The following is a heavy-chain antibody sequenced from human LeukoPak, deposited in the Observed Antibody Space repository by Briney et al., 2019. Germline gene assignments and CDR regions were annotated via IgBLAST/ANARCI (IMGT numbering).Heavy chain of an antibody. CDR3: ARDRGNYGDYAYNWFDP. Sequence: PSETLSLTCTVSGGSISGYYWNWIRQPAGKGLEWIGRFYTSGSTNYNPSLKSRVTMSVDTSKNQFSLKLSSVTAADTAVYYCARDRGNYGDYAYNWFDPWAQENLVPVSS. CDR1: GGSISGYY. V-gene: IGHV4-4*07. CDR2: FYTSGST. D-gene: IGHD4-17*01. J-gene: IGHJ5*02.